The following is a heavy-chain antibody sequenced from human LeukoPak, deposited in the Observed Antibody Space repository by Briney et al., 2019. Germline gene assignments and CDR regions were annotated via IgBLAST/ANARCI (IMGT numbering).Heavy chain of an antibody. CDR2: INPSGGST. CDR1: GYTFTSYY. CDR3: ARDGYYYDSSGYYSDY. J-gene: IGHJ4*02. D-gene: IGHD3-22*01. Sequence: ASVKVSCKASGYTFTSYYMHWVRKAPGQGLEWMGIINPSGGSTSYAQKFQGRVTMTRDTSTSTVYMELSSLRSEDTAVYYCARDGYYYDSSGYYSDYWGQGTLVTVSS. V-gene: IGHV1-46*01.